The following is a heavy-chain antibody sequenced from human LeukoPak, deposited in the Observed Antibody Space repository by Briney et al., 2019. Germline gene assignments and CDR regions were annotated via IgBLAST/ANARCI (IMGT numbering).Heavy chain of an antibody. Sequence: ASVKVSCKASGYTFNDYYMHWVRQAPGQGLEWVGWINPISGGTDYAQKFQGRVTMTRDTSITTAYMELSRLRSDDTAVYYCARERGRNWGSDYWGQGTLVTVSS. D-gene: IGHD7-27*01. CDR1: GYTFNDYY. CDR2: INPISGGT. CDR3: ARERGRNWGSDY. J-gene: IGHJ4*02. V-gene: IGHV1-2*02.